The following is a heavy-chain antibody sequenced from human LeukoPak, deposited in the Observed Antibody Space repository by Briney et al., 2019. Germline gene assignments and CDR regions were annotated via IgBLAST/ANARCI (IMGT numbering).Heavy chain of an antibody. J-gene: IGHJ4*02. D-gene: IGHD6-13*01. V-gene: IGHV1-18*01. CDR2: ISAYNGNT. CDR1: GGTFSSYG. Sequence: ASVKVSCKASGGTFSSYGISWVRQAPGQGLEWMGWISAYNGNTNYAQKLQGRVTMTTDTSTSTAYMELRSLRSDDTAVYYCARVKGIAAAGTGVGFIFDYWGQGTLVTVSS. CDR3: ARVKGIAAAGTGVGFIFDY.